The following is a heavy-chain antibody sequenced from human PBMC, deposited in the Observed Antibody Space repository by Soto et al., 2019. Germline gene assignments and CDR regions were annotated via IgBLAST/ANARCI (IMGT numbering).Heavy chain of an antibody. CDR3: AREGERDGSSGAFDS. V-gene: IGHV3-33*01. J-gene: IGHJ3*02. D-gene: IGHD6-6*01. CDR1: GFTFSSYG. Sequence: QVQLVESGGGVVQPGRSLRLSCAASGFTFSSYGMHWVRQAPGKGLEWVAVIWYDGSDKYYEDSVKGRFTISRDNSKNQLYLQMNGLKAEDTAVYYCAREGERDGSSGAFDSWGQGTMVTVSP. CDR2: IWYDGSDK.